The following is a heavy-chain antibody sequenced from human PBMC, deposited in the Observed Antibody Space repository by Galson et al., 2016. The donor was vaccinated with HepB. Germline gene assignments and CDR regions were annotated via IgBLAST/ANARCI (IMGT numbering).Heavy chain of an antibody. D-gene: IGHD3-22*01. CDR1: GFTFSNYD. Sequence: LRLSCAASGFTFSNYDMSWVRPAPGRGLEWVSGISGSGASTTYADSVKGRFTISRDNSKNALHLQRNSLRAEDTAMYFCARHFSGSYLGQGTLVTVSS. CDR3: ARHFSGSY. CDR2: ISGSGAST. J-gene: IGHJ4*02. V-gene: IGHV3-23*01.